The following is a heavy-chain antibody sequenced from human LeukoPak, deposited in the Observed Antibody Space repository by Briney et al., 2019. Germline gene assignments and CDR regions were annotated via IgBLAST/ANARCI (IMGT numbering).Heavy chain of an antibody. CDR1: GHSLNEIS. CDR2: FDPEDGET. V-gene: IGHV1-24*01. J-gene: IGHJ4*02. Sequence: ASVKVSCRVSGHSLNEISMYWVRQAPGKGLECMGVFDPEDGETIYAQRFEGRLTLTGDTSTDTVYVDLSSLRPEDTAVYYCATGATIPAGFDFWGQGTLVTVSS. CDR3: ATGATIPAGFDF. D-gene: IGHD5-24*01.